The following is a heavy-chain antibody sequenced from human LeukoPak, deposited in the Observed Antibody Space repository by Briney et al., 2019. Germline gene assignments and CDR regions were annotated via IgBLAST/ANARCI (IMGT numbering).Heavy chain of an antibody. CDR1: GFTFSSHG. J-gene: IGHJ4*02. V-gene: IGHV3-23*01. CDR3: AHGGIYYLDY. Sequence: PGGSLRLSYAASGFTFSSHGMSWVRQAPGKGLEWVPAISGSGDTYYADSVKGRFTISRDISKNTLYLQMNSLRAEDTAVYYCAHGGIYYLDYWGQGALVTVSS. D-gene: IGHD3-16*01. CDR2: ISGSGDT.